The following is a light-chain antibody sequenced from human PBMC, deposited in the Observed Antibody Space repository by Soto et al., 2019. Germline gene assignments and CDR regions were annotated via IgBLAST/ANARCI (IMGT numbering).Light chain of an antibody. J-gene: IGLJ1*01. CDR2: LNSDGSH. CDR1: SGHSSYA. Sequence: QPVLAQSPSASASLGASVKLTCTLSSGHSSYAIAWHQQQPEKGPWYLMKLNSDGSHSKGDGIPDRFSGSSSGAERYLTISSLQSEDEADYYCQTWGTGIHVFGTGTKVTVL. V-gene: IGLV4-69*01. CDR3: QTWGTGIHV.